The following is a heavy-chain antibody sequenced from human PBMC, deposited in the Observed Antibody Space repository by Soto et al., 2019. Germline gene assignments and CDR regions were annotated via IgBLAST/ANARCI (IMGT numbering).Heavy chain of an antibody. CDR1: GFTFSSYG. D-gene: IGHD1-26*01. CDR2: ISYDGSNK. V-gene: IGHV3-30*18. J-gene: IGHJ4*02. Sequence: QVQLVESGGGVVQPGRSLRLSCAASGFTFSSYGMHWVRQAPGKGLEWVAVISYDGSNKYYADSVKGRFTISRDNSKNTLYLQMNSLRAEDTAVYYCAKSLLDPSWEGGYYFDYWGQGTLVTVSS. CDR3: AKSLLDPSWEGGYYFDY.